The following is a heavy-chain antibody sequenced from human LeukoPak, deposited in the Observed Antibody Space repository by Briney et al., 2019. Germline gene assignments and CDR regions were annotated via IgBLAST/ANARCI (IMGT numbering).Heavy chain of an antibody. J-gene: IGHJ4*02. D-gene: IGHD3-3*01. CDR3: AKTRGISISGVVPLCDY. Sequence: GGSLRLSCAASGFTFSSYGMHWVRQAPGKGLEWVAVISYDGSNKYYADSVKGRFTISRDNSKNTLYLQMNSLRAEDTAVYYCAKTRGISISGVVPLCDYWGQGTLVTVSS. CDR2: ISYDGSNK. V-gene: IGHV3-30*18. CDR1: GFTFSSYG.